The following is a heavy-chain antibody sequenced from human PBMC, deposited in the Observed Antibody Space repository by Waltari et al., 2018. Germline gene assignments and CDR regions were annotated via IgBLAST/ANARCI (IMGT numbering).Heavy chain of an antibody. Sequence: QVQLVESGGGVVQPGRSLRLSCAASGFTFSRYAMHWVRQAPGQGLEWVAVRWYDGSYKFYADSVKGRFSISRDNPKNTLHLQMDSLRAEDSAIYYCAKDGSASRLVRYYLDSWGPGTLVTVSS. V-gene: IGHV3-33*06. CDR3: AKDGSASRLVRYYLDS. CDR2: RWYDGSYK. CDR1: GFTFSRYA. D-gene: IGHD2-8*02. J-gene: IGHJ4*02.